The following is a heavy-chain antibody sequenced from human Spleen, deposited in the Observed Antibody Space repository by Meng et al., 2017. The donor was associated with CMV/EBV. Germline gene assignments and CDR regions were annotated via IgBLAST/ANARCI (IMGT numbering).Heavy chain of an antibody. CDR1: GYTFTGYF. CDR2: ISAYTGDT. V-gene: IGHV1-18*04. J-gene: IGHJ5*02. D-gene: IGHD6-13*01. CDR3: ARDRVQGLVAAAFPPDP. Sequence: ASVKVSCKTSGYTFTGYFMHWVRQAPGQGLEWMGWISAYTGDTNHARKFQDRVTMTTDTSTSTAYLELRSLRSDDTAVYYCARDRVQGLVAAAFPPDPWDQGTLVTVSS.